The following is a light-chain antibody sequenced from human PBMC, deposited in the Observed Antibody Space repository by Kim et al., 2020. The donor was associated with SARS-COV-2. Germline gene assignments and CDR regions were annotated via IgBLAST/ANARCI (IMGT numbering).Light chain of an antibody. CDR1: QSISDW. J-gene: IGKJ2*01. V-gene: IGKV1-5*03. Sequence: DIQMTQSPSTLTASVGDRVTITCRASQSISDWLAWYQQKPGKAPKVLIYQASSLKSGAPSRFSGRGFGTEFTLTISSLQPEDFAIYYCQQYNSYSYTFGQGNKLEI. CDR2: QAS. CDR3: QQYNSYSYT.